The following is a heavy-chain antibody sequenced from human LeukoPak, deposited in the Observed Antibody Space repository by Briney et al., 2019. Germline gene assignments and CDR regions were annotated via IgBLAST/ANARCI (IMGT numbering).Heavy chain of an antibody. V-gene: IGHV4-39*01. J-gene: IGHJ5*02. CDR1: GGSISSSGHS. D-gene: IGHD6-13*01. CDR2: IYYTGRT. CDR3: AQSLGSSDWMGNWFDR. Sequence: SETLSLTSTVSGGSISSSGHSWGWIRQPPGKGLEWTGTIYYTGRTYYNPSLESRVTISVDTSKNQFSLRLSSVTAADTAVYYCAQSLGSSDWMGNWFDRWGQGMLVTVSS.